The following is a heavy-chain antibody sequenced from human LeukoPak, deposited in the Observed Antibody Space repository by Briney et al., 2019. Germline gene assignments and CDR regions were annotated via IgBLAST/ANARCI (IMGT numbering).Heavy chain of an antibody. CDR3: VRGLDV. J-gene: IGHJ6*02. CDR1: GFTFSTYW. CDR2: IKQDGSDK. Sequence: GGSLRLSCAASGFTFSTYWMHWVRQAPGTGLEWVANIKQDGSDKYYVDSVKGRFTISRDNAKNSLFLQMNSLRVEDTAVYYCVRGLDVWGQGTTVTVSS. V-gene: IGHV3-7*03.